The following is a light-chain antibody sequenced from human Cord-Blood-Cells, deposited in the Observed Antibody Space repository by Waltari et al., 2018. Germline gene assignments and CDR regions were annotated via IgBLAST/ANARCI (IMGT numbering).Light chain of an antibody. V-gene: IGKV1-27*01. CDR2: AAS. J-gene: IGKJ1*01. CDR3: QKYNSAPRT. CDR1: QGFSNF. Sequence: DIQMTQSPSSLYASVGDRVTITCRASQGFSNFLSWYQQKTGKVPKLLIYAASTLQSGVPSRFSGSGSGTDVTLTISSLQPEDVATYYCQKYNSAPRTFGQGTKVEIK.